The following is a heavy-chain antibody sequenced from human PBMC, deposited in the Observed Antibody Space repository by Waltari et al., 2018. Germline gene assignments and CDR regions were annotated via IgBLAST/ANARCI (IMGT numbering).Heavy chain of an antibody. D-gene: IGHD3-10*01. V-gene: IGHV3-23*04. CDR1: GFTFSSYA. CDR3: AKDRVTTRSSFDY. J-gene: IGHJ4*02. Sequence: EVQLVESGGGLVQPGGSLRLSCAASGFTFSSYAMSWVRQAPGRGLEWVSAISGSGGSTNYADSVEGRFTITRDNCKNTLYLQMNSRRAEYAAVYYCAKDRVTTRSSFDYWGQGTLVTVSS. CDR2: ISGSGGST.